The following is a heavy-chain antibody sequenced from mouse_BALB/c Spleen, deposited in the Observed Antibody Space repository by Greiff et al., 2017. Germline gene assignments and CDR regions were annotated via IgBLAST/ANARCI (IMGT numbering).Heavy chain of an antibody. CDR2: ISYSGST. Sequence: QLKESGPGLVKPSQSLSLTCTVTGYSITSDYAWNWLRQFPGNKLEWMGYISYSGSTSYNPSLKSRISITRDTSKNQFFLQLNSVTTEDTATYCCARSRSSCYFDYWGQGTTLTVSA. J-gene: IGHJ2*01. V-gene: IGHV3-2*02. CDR3: ARSRSSCYFDY. D-gene: IGHD1-1*01. CDR1: GYSITSDYA.